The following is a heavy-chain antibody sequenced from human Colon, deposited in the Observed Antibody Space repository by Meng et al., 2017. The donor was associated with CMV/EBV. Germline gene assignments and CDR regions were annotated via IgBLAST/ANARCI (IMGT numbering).Heavy chain of an antibody. V-gene: IGHV3-73*01. CDR1: GFVFSGSA. CDR2: IRTRPNGYAT. CDR3: AVLAVAEPISY. Sequence: GGSLRLSCAASGFVFSGSAMHWVRQASGKGLEWVGRIRTRPNGYATAYAASVEGRFTISRDDSENTAYLEMKSLRSEDTAVYHCAVLAVAEPISYWGQGTQVTVSS. J-gene: IGHJ4*02. D-gene: IGHD6-19*01.